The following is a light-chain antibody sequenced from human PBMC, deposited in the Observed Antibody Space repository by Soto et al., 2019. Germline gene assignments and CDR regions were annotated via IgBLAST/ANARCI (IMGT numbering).Light chain of an antibody. CDR3: QKYNSAPRT. CDR1: QSISSW. J-gene: IGKJ5*01. Sequence: DIQMTQSPSTLSASVGYRVTITCRASQSISSWLAWYQQKPGKAPKLLIYDASSLESGVPSRFSGSGSGTEFTLTISSLQPEDVATYYCQKYNSAPRTFGQGTRLEIK. V-gene: IGKV1-5*01. CDR2: DAS.